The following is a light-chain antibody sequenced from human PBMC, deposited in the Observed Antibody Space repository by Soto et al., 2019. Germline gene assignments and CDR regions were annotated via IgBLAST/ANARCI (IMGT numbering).Light chain of an antibody. J-gene: IGKJ3*01. Sequence: DIQMTQSPTSLSASVGDRVTITCRASQGIRNYVAWYQQIPGKAPKLLIYAASTLQLGVPSRFSGSGSGTYFTLTINGLQPEDVATYSCQKYSSVPVFGPGTKVEIK. CDR1: QGIRNY. CDR3: QKYSSVPV. CDR2: AAS. V-gene: IGKV1-27*01.